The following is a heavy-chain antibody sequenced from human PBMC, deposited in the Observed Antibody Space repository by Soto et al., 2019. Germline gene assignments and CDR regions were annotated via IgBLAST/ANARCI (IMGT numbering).Heavy chain of an antibody. CDR3: ATPCSISSLGMDG. D-gene: IGHD6-6*01. V-gene: IGHV1-2*02. Sequence: QVQLVQSGAEVKKPGASVKVSCKAAGYTFTGYYMHWVRQAPGQGLEWMGWINPNSGGTKYAQKFQGRVTMPRHTSISTAYMELSRLRSDDTAVYYCATPCSISSLGMDGWGQGTTVTGSS. J-gene: IGHJ6*02. CDR1: GYTFTGYY. CDR2: INPNSGGT.